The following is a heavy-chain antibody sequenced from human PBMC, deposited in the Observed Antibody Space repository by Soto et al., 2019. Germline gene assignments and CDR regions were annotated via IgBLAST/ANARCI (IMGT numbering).Heavy chain of an antibody. CDR3: ARRPPHIAAAGNNWFDP. Sequence: SETLSLTCAVYGGSFSGYYWSWIRQPPGKGLEWIGEINHSGSTNYNPSLKSRVTISVDTSKNQFSLKLSSVTAADTAVYYCARRPPHIAAAGNNWFDPWGQVTLVTVSS. J-gene: IGHJ5*02. CDR2: INHSGST. D-gene: IGHD6-13*01. CDR1: GGSFSGYY. V-gene: IGHV4-34*01.